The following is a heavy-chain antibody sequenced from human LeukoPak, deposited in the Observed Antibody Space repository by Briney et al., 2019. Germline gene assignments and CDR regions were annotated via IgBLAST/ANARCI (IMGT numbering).Heavy chain of an antibody. V-gene: IGHV4-39*01. CDR1: GGSIRSDTSY. CDR2: IYYSGST. CDR3: ARQLGNYDFWSGYYTGSHMDV. Sequence: PSETLSLTCTVSGGSIRSDTSYWGWIRQPPGKGLEWIGSIYYSGSTYYNPSLKSRVTISVDTSKNQFSLKLSSVTAADTAVYYCARQLGNYDFWSGYYTGSHMDVWGKGTTVTVSS. D-gene: IGHD3-3*01. J-gene: IGHJ6*03.